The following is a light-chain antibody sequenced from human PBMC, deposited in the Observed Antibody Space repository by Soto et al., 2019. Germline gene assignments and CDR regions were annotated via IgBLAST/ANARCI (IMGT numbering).Light chain of an antibody. J-gene: IGKJ1*01. V-gene: IGKV3-20*01. CDR3: QQYGSSPST. Sequence: EIVLTQSPGTLSMSPGERATFSCRASQRVSSSYLAWYQQKHGQAPRLLIYGASSRATGIPDRFSGSGSGTDFTLTISRLEPEDFAVYYCQQYGSSPSTFGQGTKVEIK. CDR1: QRVSSSY. CDR2: GAS.